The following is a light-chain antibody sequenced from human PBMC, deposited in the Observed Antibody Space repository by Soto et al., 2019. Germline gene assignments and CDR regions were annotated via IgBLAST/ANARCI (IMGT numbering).Light chain of an antibody. Sequence: SSELTQPPSVSVSPGQTASITCSGDKLGDKYACWYQQKPGQSPVLVIYQDSKRPSGIPERFSGSNSGNTATLTISRTQAMDEADYYCQAWDSSTYVFGTGTKVTVL. CDR1: KLGDKY. V-gene: IGLV3-1*01. J-gene: IGLJ1*01. CDR3: QAWDSSTYV. CDR2: QDS.